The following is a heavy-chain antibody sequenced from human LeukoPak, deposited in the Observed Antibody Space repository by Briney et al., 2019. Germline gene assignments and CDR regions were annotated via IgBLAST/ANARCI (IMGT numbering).Heavy chain of an antibody. D-gene: IGHD2-2*01. CDR1: GFTFSSYD. Sequence: PGGSLRLSCAASGFTFSSYDMHWVRQATGKGLEWVSAIGPAGGTYYHGSVKGRFTISRENAKNSLYLKMNSVSAGDTAVYYCARGKAAASIGFDYWDQGTLVTVSS. CDR2: IGPAGGT. CDR3: ARGKAAASIGFDY. V-gene: IGHV3-13*01. J-gene: IGHJ4*02.